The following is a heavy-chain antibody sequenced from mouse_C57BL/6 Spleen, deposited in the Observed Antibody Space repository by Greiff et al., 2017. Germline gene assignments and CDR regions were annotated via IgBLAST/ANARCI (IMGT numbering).Heavy chain of an antibody. V-gene: IGHV5-4*03. CDR3: ARGDYGSSLGYYFDY. CDR1: GFTFSSYA. J-gene: IGHJ2*01. D-gene: IGHD1-1*01. Sequence: EVTLMESGGGLVKPGGSLKLSCAASGFTFSSYAMSWVRQTPEKRLEWVATISDGGSYTYYPDNVKGRFTISRDNAKNNLYLQMSHLKSEDTAMYYCARGDYGSSLGYYFDYWGQGTTLTVSS. CDR2: ISDGGSYT.